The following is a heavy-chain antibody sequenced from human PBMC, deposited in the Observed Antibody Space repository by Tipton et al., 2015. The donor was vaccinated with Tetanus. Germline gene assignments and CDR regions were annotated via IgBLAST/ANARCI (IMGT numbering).Heavy chain of an antibody. J-gene: IGHJ4*02. V-gene: IGHV1-46*01. D-gene: IGHD1-20*01. CDR1: GYTLTSYH. CDR3: GGAGGGGGRINGPAGIDY. CDR2: INPIGGST. Sequence: QLVQSGAEVKKPGASVKVSCKASGYTLTSYHMHWVRQAPGQGLEWMGIINPIGGSTSYAQKFQGRITMTGDTSTSTVYMDLNRLGSEDPAGYCGGGAGGGGGRINGPAGIDYWGQGTLVTVSS.